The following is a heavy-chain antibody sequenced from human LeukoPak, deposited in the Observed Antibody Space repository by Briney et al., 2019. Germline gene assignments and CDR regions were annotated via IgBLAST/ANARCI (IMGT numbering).Heavy chain of an antibody. CDR3: ARRTAAPGSSWYLFNC. J-gene: IGHJ4*02. V-gene: IGHV2-5*02. CDR1: GYSLSTSGVS. D-gene: IGHD6-13*01. Sequence: SGPTLVKPTETLTLTCTFSGYSLSTSGVSVGWIRQPPGKALGWLALIYWDDDKRYSPSLKSRLTITKDTSKNQVVLTMTNMDPVDTATYYCARRTAAPGSSWYLFNCWGQGTLVTVSS. CDR2: IYWDDDK.